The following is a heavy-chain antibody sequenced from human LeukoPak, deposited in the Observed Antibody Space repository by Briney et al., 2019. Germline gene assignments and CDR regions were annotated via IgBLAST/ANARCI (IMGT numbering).Heavy chain of an antibody. CDR2: ISSDGRSP. CDR1: GFNFSSYA. CDR3: AREYCSGGRCQYCFEG. V-gene: IGHV3-64*01. J-gene: IGHJ4*02. D-gene: IGHD2-15*01. Sequence: GGSLRLSCAAPGFNFSSYAMHSVRQAPGKGLEYVSGISSDGRSPFHVTSVKGRFTIHIDNSNVQLYLQIDILRAGDLPVYYCAREYCSGGRCQYCFEGWGQGTLGTV.